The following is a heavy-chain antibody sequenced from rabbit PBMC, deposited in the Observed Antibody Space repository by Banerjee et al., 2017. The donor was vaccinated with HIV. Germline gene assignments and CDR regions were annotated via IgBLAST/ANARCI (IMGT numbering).Heavy chain of an antibody. D-gene: IGHD1-1*01. CDR1: GFSFSNNYV. V-gene: IGHV1S45*01. J-gene: IGHJ4*01. CDR3: ASDLADVIGWNFNL. CDR2: INTSSGNT. Sequence: QEQLEESGGDLVKPEGSLTLTCTASGFSFSNNYVMCWCRQAPGKGLEWIACINTSSGNTVYTNWANGRLTISKTSSSPVPLQIPSLTAAATATYFCASDLADVIGWNFNLWGQGTLVTVS.